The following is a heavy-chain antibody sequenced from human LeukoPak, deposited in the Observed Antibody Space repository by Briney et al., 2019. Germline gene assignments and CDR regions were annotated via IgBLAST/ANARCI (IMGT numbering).Heavy chain of an antibody. Sequence: GGSLRLSCAASGFTFSSYAMSWVRQAPGKGLEWVSAISGSGGSTYYADSVKGRFTISRDNSKNTLYLQMNSLRAEDTAVYYCAKDGRRGYSYPTPAEAWGQGTLVTVSS. CDR1: GFTFSSYA. D-gene: IGHD5-18*01. CDR3: AKDGRRGYSYPTPAEA. J-gene: IGHJ1*01. V-gene: IGHV3-23*01. CDR2: ISGSGGST.